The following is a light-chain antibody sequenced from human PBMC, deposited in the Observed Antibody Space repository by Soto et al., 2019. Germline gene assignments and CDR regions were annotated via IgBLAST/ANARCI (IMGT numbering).Light chain of an antibody. CDR3: QQHSNYPLT. J-gene: IGKJ4*01. CDR1: QSVSSY. CDR2: DAS. V-gene: IGKV3-11*01. Sequence: IVLRQSPATLSLSPGERARLSCRASQSVSSYLAWYQQKPGQAPRLLIYDASNRATGIPARFSGSGSGTEFTLTISSLQPDDSATYYCQQHSNYPLTLGGGTKVDIK.